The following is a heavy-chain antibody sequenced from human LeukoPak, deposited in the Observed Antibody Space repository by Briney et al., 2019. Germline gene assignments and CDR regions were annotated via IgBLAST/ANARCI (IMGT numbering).Heavy chain of an antibody. V-gene: IGHV1-69*11. CDR1: GGTFSNYA. CDR2: IIPFLGTT. Sequence: GSSVKVSGKASGGTFSNYAINWVRQAPGQGLEWMGSIIPFLGTTNYAQKFQGRVTITADEPTRTAYMELTYVRSDGTAMYYCTIIPNVSVFIHQFEYWGQGTLVTVSS. D-gene: IGHD2-2*01. CDR3: TIIPNVSVFIHQFEY. J-gene: IGHJ4*02.